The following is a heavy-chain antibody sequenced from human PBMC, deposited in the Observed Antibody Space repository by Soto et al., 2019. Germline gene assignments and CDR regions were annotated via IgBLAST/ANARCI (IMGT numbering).Heavy chain of an antibody. D-gene: IGHD1-26*01. V-gene: IGHV1-18*01. CDR2: NSGYNGNT. CDR1: GYTFTSYG. J-gene: IGHJ4*02. CDR3: TRDLYFDSGFNVNIPFDY. Sequence: QVQLVQSGAEVKRPGASVKVSCKASGYTFTSYGISWVRQAPGQGLEWLGWNSGYNGNTNNAQKLQGRVTMITDTSTTIVYMELRCLRYDNTAVYYCTRDLYFDSGFNVNIPFDYWGQGTLVTVSS.